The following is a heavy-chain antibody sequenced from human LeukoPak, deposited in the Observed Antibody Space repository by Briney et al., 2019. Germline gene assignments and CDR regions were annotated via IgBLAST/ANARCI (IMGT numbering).Heavy chain of an antibody. J-gene: IGHJ4*02. CDR3: ARGKDYVPPYYFDY. CDR1: GGSTSSYY. D-gene: IGHD4-17*01. CDR2: IYYSGST. Sequence: PSQTLSLTCTVSGGSTSSYYWSWIRHPPGKGLEWIGYIYYSGSTNYNPSLKSRVTISVATSKNQFSLKLSSVTAADTAVYYCARGKDYVPPYYFDYWGQGTLVTVSS. V-gene: IGHV4-59*01.